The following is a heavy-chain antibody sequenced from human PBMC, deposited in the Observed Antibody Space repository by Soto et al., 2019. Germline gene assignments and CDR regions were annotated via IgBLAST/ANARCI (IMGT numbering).Heavy chain of an antibody. J-gene: IGHJ4*02. V-gene: IGHV4-61*01. CDR3: ARTTAVPNTLRSRYFFDY. CDR1: GGSVSDKTYY. Sequence: PXETLCLTCSVSGGSVSDKTYYWSWIRQPPGKRLEWIGYVYYSGTTNYNPSLKSRVTISVDLSKNRFSLRLSSVTTADTALYYCARTTAVPNTLRSRYFFDYWGQGTLVTVSS. D-gene: IGHD4-17*01. CDR2: VYYSGTT.